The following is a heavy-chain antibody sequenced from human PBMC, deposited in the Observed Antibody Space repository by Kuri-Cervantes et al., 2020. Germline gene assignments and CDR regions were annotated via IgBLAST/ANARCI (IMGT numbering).Heavy chain of an antibody. V-gene: IGHV4-39*07. CDR1: GGSIGSSSYY. J-gene: IGHJ5*02. CDR2: IYYSGST. D-gene: IGHD3-22*01. CDR3: ARDRPYDSSGYYHWFDP. Sequence: SETLSLTCTVSGGSIGSSSYYWGWIRQPPGKGLEWIGSIYYSGSTYYNPSLKSRVTISVDTSKNQFSLKLSSVTAADTAVYYCARDRPYDSSGYYHWFDPWGQGTLVTVSS.